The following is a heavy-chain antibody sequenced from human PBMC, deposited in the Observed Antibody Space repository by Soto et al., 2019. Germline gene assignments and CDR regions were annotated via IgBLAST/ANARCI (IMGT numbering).Heavy chain of an antibody. Sequence: GGSLRLSCAASGFTFSSYSMNWVRQAPGKGLEWVSSISSSSSYIYYADSVKGRFTISRDNAKNSLYLQMNSLRAEDTAVYYCAREHDYRPDFDYWGQGTLVTVSS. CDR2: ISSSSSYI. CDR1: GFTFSSYS. CDR3: AREHDYRPDFDY. J-gene: IGHJ4*02. V-gene: IGHV3-21*01. D-gene: IGHD5-12*01.